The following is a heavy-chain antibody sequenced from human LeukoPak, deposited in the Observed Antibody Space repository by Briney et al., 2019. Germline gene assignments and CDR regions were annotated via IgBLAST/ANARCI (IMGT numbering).Heavy chain of an antibody. V-gene: IGHV3-7*03. CDR2: IKQDGSEK. Sequence: GGSLRLSCAASGFTFSSYWMSWVRQAPGKGREWVANIKQDGSEKYYVDSVKGRFTISRDNAKNSLYLQMNGLRAEDTAVYYCARTTILGWFDPWGQGTLVTVSS. CDR3: ARTTILGWFDP. CDR1: GFTFSSYW. D-gene: IGHD3-9*01. J-gene: IGHJ5*02.